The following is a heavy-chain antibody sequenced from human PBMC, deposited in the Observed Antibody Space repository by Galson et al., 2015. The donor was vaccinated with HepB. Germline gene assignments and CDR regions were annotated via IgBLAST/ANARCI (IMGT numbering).Heavy chain of an antibody. Sequence: SVKVSCKASGYSSTSYSIHWVRRAPGQGLEWMGVINPSGGSTTYAQKLKGRVSMTRETSTSTVYMELSRLRSEDTAVYYCVKTWGYWGQGTLVTVSS. CDR1: GYSSTSYS. V-gene: IGHV1-46*04. J-gene: IGHJ4*02. D-gene: IGHD7-27*01. CDR2: INPSGGST. CDR3: VKTWGY.